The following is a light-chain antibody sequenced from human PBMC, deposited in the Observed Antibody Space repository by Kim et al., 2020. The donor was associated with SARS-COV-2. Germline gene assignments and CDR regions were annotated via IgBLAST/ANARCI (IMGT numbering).Light chain of an antibody. J-gene: IGLJ1*01. Sequence: GQSITISCTGTSSDVGGYNYVSWYQHHPGKAPKLMLYDVSKRPSGVSNRFSGSKSGNTASLTISGLQAEDEADYYCTSYTTSSTYVFGTGTQLTVL. CDR1: SSDVGGYNY. CDR3: TSYTTSSTYV. CDR2: DVS. V-gene: IGLV2-14*03.